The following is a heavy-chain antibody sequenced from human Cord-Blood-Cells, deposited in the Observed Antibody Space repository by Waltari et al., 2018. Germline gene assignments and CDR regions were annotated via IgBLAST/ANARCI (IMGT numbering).Heavy chain of an antibody. J-gene: IGHJ4*02. D-gene: IGHD3-10*01. CDR2: INHSGST. CDR1: GGSFSGYY. V-gene: IGHV4-34*01. Sequence: QVQLQQWGAGLLKPSETLSLTRAVYGGSFSGYYWSWIRQPPGKGLEWIGEINHSGSTNYNPSLKSRVTISVDTSKNQFSLKLSSVTAADTAVYYCARVWFGEFYIDYWGQGTLVTVSS. CDR3: ARVWFGEFYIDY.